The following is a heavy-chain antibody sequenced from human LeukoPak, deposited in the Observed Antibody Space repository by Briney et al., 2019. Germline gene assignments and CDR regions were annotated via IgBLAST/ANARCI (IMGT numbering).Heavy chain of an antibody. V-gene: IGHV5-51*01. CDR3: ARHETWYGSGSSYYYYGMDV. CDR1: GYSFTSYW. J-gene: IGHJ6*02. Sequence: GESLKISCKGSGYSFTSYWIGWVRQMPGKGLEWMGIIYPGDSDTRYNPSFQGQVTISADKSISTAYLQWSSLKASDTAMYYCARHETWYGSGSSYYYYGMDVWGQGTTVTVSS. CDR2: IYPGDSDT. D-gene: IGHD3-10*01.